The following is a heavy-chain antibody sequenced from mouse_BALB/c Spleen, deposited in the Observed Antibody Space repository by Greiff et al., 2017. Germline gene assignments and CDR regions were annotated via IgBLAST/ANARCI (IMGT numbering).Heavy chain of an antibody. V-gene: IGHV3-2*02. D-gene: IGHD1-1*01. Sequence: EVKLVESGPGLVKPSQSLSLTCTVTGYSITSDYAWNWIRQFPGNKLEWMGYISYSGSTSYNPSLKSRISITRDTSKNQFFLQLNSVTTEDTATYYCARGDYYGSSSYYFDYWGQGTTLTVSS. CDR3: ARGDYYGSSSYYFDY. CDR1: GYSITSDYA. CDR2: ISYSGST. J-gene: IGHJ2*01.